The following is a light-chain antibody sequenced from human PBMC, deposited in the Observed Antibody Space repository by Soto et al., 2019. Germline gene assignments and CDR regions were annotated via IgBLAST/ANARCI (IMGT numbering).Light chain of an antibody. CDR1: QGVGTF. V-gene: IGKV1D-16*01. CDR3: QQFNTYPIT. CDR2: TAS. J-gene: IGKJ5*01. Sequence: DIRLTQSPSSLSASVGDRVTITCRASQGVGTFLAWYQHKPGKAPKSLIKTASTLQSGVPSRFSGSGSGTDFTLTISSLQPEDFATYYCQQFNTYPITFGQGTRLEIK.